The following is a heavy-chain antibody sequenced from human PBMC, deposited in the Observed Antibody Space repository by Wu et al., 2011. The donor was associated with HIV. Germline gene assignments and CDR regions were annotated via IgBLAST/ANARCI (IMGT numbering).Heavy chain of an antibody. Sequence: QVQLVQSGAEVKRPGASVKVSCKASGYTFSNYGISWVRQAPGQGLEWIGWISYNGKTNFAKDFKGRVTLTTDTSTSTAYMELRSLRSDDTAVYYCARDQDTAMALGAFDIWGQGTMVTVSS. D-gene: IGHD5-18*01. CDR2: ISYNGKT. CDR3: ARDQDTAMALGAFDI. V-gene: IGHV1-18*01. CDR1: GYTFSNYG. J-gene: IGHJ3*02.